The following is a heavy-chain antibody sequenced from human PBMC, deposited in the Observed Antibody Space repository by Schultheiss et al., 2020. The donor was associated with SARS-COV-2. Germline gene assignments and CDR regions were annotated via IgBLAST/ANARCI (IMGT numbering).Heavy chain of an antibody. D-gene: IGHD6-19*01. Sequence: SETLSLTCTVSGGSISSSSYYWGWIRQPPGKGLEWIGYIYYSGSTNYNPSLKSRVTISVDTSKNQFSLKLSSVTAADTAVYYCARAVAGTRFDPWGPGTLVTVSS. J-gene: IGHJ5*02. CDR3: ARAVAGTRFDP. V-gene: IGHV4-61*05. CDR1: GGSISSSSYY. CDR2: IYYSGST.